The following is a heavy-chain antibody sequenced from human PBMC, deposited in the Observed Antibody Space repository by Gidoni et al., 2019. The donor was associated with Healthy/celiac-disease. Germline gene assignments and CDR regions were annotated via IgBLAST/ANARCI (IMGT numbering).Heavy chain of an antibody. CDR1: GGSDSSGSYY. D-gene: IGHD1-26*01. Sequence: QVQLQESGPGLAKPSETLSLTCTVPGGSDSSGSYYWSWIRQPPGKGLEWIGYIYYSGSTYYNPSLKRRVTISVDTSKNPFSLKLSSVTAADTAVYYCARYSGSYIYYFDYWGQGTLVTVSS. V-gene: IGHV4-61*01. CDR2: IYYSGST. J-gene: IGHJ4*02. CDR3: ARYSGSYIYYFDY.